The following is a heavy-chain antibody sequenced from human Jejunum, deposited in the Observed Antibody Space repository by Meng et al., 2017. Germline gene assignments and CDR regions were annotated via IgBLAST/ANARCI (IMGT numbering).Heavy chain of an antibody. Sequence: SETLSLTCTVSGGSISSGGYYWSWIRQHPGKGLEWIGYIYYSGSTYYNPSLKSRVTISVDTSKNQFSLKLSSVTAADTAIYYCARVQANYDILSGLLRFDAFDIWGQGTMVTVSS. J-gene: IGHJ3*02. CDR1: GGSISSGGYY. D-gene: IGHD3-9*01. CDR3: ARVQANYDILSGLLRFDAFDI. CDR2: IYYSGST. V-gene: IGHV4-31*03.